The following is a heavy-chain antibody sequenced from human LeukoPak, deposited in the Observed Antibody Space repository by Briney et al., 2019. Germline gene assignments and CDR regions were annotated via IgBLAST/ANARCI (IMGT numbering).Heavy chain of an antibody. J-gene: IGHJ4*02. CDR1: GCSFTTYW. CDR2: IYASDSNT. D-gene: IGHD4-23*01. Sequence: GESLKISCQGSGCSFTTYWIGWVRQMPGKGPEWMGIIYASDSNTRYSPSFQGQVTISVDKSINTAYLHWSSLKASDTAMYYCARLGSNLLVSGRGIFDYWGQGTLVTVSS. CDR3: ARLGSNLLVSGRGIFDY. V-gene: IGHV5-51*01.